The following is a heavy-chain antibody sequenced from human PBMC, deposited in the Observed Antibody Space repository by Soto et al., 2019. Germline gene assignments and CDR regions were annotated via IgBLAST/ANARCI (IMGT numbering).Heavy chain of an antibody. CDR3: ARGHYYGSGSYSRVGPFDY. V-gene: IGHV4-30-4*01. Sequence: SETLSLTCTVSGGSISSGYYYWSWIRQPPGKGLEWIGYIYYSGSTNYNPSLKSRVTISVDTSKNQFSLKLSSVTAADTAVYYCARGHYYGSGSYSRVGPFDYWGQGTLVTVSS. CDR1: GGSISSGYYY. D-gene: IGHD3-10*01. J-gene: IGHJ4*02. CDR2: IYYSGST.